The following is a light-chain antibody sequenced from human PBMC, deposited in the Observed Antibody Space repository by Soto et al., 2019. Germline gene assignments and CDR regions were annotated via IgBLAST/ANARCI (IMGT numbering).Light chain of an antibody. CDR2: EVS. J-gene: IGLJ1*01. V-gene: IGLV2-14*01. CDR1: SSDVGGYKY. Sequence: QSALTQPASMSGSPGQSITISCTGTSSDVGGYKYVSWYQQHPGKVPKVMIYEVSNRPSGVSNRFSGSKSGNTASLTISGLQAEDEADYYCSSYTSSSTYVFGSGTKVTVL. CDR3: SSYTSSSTYV.